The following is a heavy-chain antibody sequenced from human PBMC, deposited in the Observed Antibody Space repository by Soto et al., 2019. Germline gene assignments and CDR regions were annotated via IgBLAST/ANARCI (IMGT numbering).Heavy chain of an antibody. CDR2: IIPIFGTA. V-gene: IGHV1-69*06. J-gene: IGHJ6*02. CDR3: ARDGFSMEYYGSGSYFNSPPADYYYYGMDV. CDR1: GGTFSSYA. D-gene: IGHD3-10*01. Sequence: QVQLVQSGAEVKKPGSSVKVSCKASGGTFSSYAISWVRQAPGRGLEWMGGIIPIFGTANYAQKFQGRVTITADKSTSTAYMELSSLRSEDTAVYYCARDGFSMEYYGSGSYFNSPPADYYYYGMDVWGQGTTVTVSS.